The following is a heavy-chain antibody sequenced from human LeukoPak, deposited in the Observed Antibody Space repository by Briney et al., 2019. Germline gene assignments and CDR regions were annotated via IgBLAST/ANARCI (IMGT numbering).Heavy chain of an antibody. V-gene: IGHV4-4*02. D-gene: IGHD3-10*01. Sequence: SGTLSLTCAVSGGSISSSNWCSWVRQPPGKGLEWIGEIYHSGSTNYNPSLKSRVIISVDKSKNQFSLKLSSVTAADTAVYYCARETALGGFGELNPPGYWGQGTLVTVSS. J-gene: IGHJ4*02. CDR1: GGSISSSNW. CDR3: ARETALGGFGELNPPGY. CDR2: IYHSGST.